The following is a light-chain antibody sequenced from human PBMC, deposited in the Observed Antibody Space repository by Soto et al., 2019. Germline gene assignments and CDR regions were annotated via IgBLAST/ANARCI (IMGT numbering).Light chain of an antibody. CDR1: QSISSW. CDR3: QQYGSSPQT. Sequence: DIQMTQSPSTLPASVGDIVTIIYRASQSISSWLAWYQQKPGKAPKILIYDASSLESGVPSRFSGSGSGTDFTLTISRLEPEDVAVYYCQQYGSSPQTLGQGTKVDI. J-gene: IGKJ1*01. CDR2: DAS. V-gene: IGKV1-5*02.